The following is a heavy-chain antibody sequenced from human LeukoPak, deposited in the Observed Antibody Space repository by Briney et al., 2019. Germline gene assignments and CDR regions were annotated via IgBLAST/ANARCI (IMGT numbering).Heavy chain of an antibody. Sequence: GGSLRLSCAASGFTFSSYAMHWVCQAPDKGLEWVAVISYDGSNKYYADSVKGRFTISRDNSKNTLYLQMNSLRAEDTAVYYCARDGAGTAAFDYWGQGTLVTVSS. CDR1: GFTFSSYA. CDR2: ISYDGSNK. CDR3: ARDGAGTAAFDY. V-gene: IGHV3-30-3*01. J-gene: IGHJ4*02. D-gene: IGHD6-13*01.